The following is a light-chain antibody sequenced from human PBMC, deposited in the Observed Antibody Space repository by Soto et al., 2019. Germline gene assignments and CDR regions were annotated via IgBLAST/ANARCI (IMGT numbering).Light chain of an antibody. Sequence: SYELTQPPSVSVSPGQTASISCSGDKLGDKYACWYQQKPGQSPVLVIYQDSKRPSGIPERFSGSNSGNTATLTISGTQAMDEADYYCQARDSSFHVFETGTKLTVL. CDR2: QDS. CDR3: QARDSSFHV. V-gene: IGLV3-1*01. J-gene: IGLJ1*01. CDR1: KLGDKY.